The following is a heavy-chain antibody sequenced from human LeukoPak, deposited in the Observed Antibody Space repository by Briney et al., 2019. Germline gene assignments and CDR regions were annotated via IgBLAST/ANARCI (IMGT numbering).Heavy chain of an antibody. Sequence: GGSLRLSCAASGFTFSSYWMHWVRQAPGKGLVWVSRINSDGSSTSYADSVKGPFTISRDNAKNTLYLQMNSLRAEDTAVYYCARNVLPGYFDYWGQGTLVTVSS. V-gene: IGHV3-74*01. CDR3: ARNVLPGYFDY. D-gene: IGHD2-15*01. CDR2: INSDGSST. J-gene: IGHJ4*02. CDR1: GFTFSSYW.